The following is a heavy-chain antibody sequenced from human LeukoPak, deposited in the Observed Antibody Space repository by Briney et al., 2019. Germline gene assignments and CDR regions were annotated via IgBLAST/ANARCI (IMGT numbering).Heavy chain of an antibody. Sequence: GGSLRLSWVASGFIFSTYGMSWVRRAPEKGLEWVSTITAGGGSTYYADSVKGRFTISRDNSKNTLYLQMNSLRAEDTAIYYCVKGRYCGGTSCSYFDCWGQGTLVTFSS. D-gene: IGHD2-2*01. CDR2: ITAGGGST. CDR3: VKGRYCGGTSCSYFDC. V-gene: IGHV3-23*01. CDR1: GFIFSTYG. J-gene: IGHJ4*02.